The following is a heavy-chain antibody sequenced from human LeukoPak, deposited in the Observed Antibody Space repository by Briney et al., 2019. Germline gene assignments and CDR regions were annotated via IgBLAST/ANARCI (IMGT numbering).Heavy chain of an antibody. J-gene: IGHJ6*02. D-gene: IGHD6-19*01. CDR2: IKQDGSEK. CDR3: ARGARSGWYDPYYYYGMDV. Sequence: GGSLRLSCAASGFTFSSYWMSWVRQAPGKGLEWVANIKQDGSEKYYVDSVKGRFTISRDNAKNSLYLQMNSLRAEDTAVYYCARGARSGWYDPYYYYGMDVWGQGTTVTVSS. V-gene: IGHV3-7*01. CDR1: GFTFSSYW.